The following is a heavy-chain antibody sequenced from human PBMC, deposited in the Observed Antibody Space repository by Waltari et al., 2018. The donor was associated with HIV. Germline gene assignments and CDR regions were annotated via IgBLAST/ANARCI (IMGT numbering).Heavy chain of an antibody. J-gene: IGHJ5*02. Sequence: EVQLVESGGGLVQPGESLRLSCGASGFTFRSTWMHWVRQAPGGGLVWVSRVKPDVSGTAYADSVKGRFTISRDNAKNTVYLQMNSLRAEDTAVYYCATTTTTTYFSWGQGTLVTVSS. CDR1: GFTFRSTW. CDR3: ATTTTTTYFS. V-gene: IGHV3-74*03. CDR2: VKPDVSGT. D-gene: IGHD1-1*01.